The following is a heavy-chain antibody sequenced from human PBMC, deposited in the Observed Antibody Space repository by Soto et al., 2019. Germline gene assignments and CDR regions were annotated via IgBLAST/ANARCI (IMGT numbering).Heavy chain of an antibody. J-gene: IGHJ4*02. Sequence: SVKVSCKASGGAFSSYAISWVRQAPGQGLEWMGGIIPIFGTANYAQKFQGRVTITADESTSTAYMELSSLRSEDTAVYYCATSAEMATISYFDYWGQGTLVTVSS. CDR3: ATSAEMATISYFDY. V-gene: IGHV1-69*13. D-gene: IGHD5-12*01. CDR1: GGAFSSYA. CDR2: IIPIFGTA.